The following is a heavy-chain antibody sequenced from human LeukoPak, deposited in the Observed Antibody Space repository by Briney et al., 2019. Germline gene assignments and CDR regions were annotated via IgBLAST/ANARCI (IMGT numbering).Heavy chain of an antibody. V-gene: IGHV3-23*01. CDR2: IDYSGTVT. D-gene: IGHD3-16*01. J-gene: IGHJ4*02. CDR1: GFTFSSHS. Sequence: PGGSLRLSCAASGFTFSSHSMNWVRQAPGKGLEWVSAIDYSGTVTYYADSAQGRFTISRDNSKNTLYLQMNSLRAEDTAVYYCAKVNIMTANFHYWGQGTLVTVSS. CDR3: AKVNIMTANFHY.